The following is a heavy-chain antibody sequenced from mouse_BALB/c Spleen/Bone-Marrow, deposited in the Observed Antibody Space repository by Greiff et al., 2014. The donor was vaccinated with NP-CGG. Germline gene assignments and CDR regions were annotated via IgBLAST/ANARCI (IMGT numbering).Heavy chain of an antibody. CDR2: IYPYNGAT. D-gene: IGHD1-2*01. Sequence: EVKLMESGPELVNPGASIKISCKASGYTFTDYNIHWVKQSHGKSLEWIGYIYPYNGATGYNQKFNIKATSTVDKSSSTAYMELRSLTSEDSTVYYCAREGGHYDAMDYWGQGTSVTVSS. CDR3: AREGGHYDAMDY. J-gene: IGHJ4*01. CDR1: GYTFTDYN. V-gene: IGHV1S29*02.